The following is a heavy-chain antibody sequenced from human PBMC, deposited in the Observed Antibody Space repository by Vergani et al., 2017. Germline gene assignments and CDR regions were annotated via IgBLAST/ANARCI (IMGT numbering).Heavy chain of an antibody. D-gene: IGHD6-19*01. CDR1: GYSFTSYW. Sequence: EVQLVQSGAEVKKPGESLRISCKGSGYSFTSYWISWVRQMPGKGLEWMGRIDPSDSYTNYSPSFQGHVTISADKSISTAYLQWSSLKASDTAMYYCARHDGRQWLVLPPSSSDAFDIWGQGTMVTVSS. CDR2: IDPSDSYT. J-gene: IGHJ3*02. V-gene: IGHV5-10-1*01. CDR3: ARHDGRQWLVLPPSSSDAFDI.